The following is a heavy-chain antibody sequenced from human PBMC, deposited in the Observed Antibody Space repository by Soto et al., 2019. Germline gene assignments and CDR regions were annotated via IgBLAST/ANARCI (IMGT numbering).Heavy chain of an antibody. CDR1: GGSITTYQ. Sequence: SETLSLTCTVSGGSITTYQWSWIRQPPGKGLEWIGGYSGFTDYNPSLESRATISVDHSKNQFSLTLRSVTAADTAVYYCARDGLAWSFWRAAAGSVGYGMDVWGQGTTVTVSS. V-gene: IGHV4-59*01. D-gene: IGHD6-13*01. CDR2: YSGFT. J-gene: IGHJ6*02. CDR3: ARDGLAWSFWRAAAGSVGYGMDV.